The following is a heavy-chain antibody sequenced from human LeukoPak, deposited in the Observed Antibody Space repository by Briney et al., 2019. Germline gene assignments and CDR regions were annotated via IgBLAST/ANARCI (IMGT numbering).Heavy chain of an antibody. V-gene: IGHV3-30*12. D-gene: IGHD1-1*01. CDR2: IYPDGTNK. Sequence: GGSLRLSCAASGFTFSSYGMHWVRQAPGKGLEWVACIYPDGTNKDYADSVKGRFTISRDNSRNTRYLQMSSLRAEDTAVYYCAREWKFDIWGQGTMVTVSS. CDR3: AREWKFDI. CDR1: GFTFSSYG. J-gene: IGHJ3*02.